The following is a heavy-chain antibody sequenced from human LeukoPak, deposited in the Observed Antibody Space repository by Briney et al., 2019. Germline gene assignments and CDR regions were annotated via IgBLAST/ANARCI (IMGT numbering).Heavy chain of an antibody. V-gene: IGHV3-7*01. CDR3: ARGGGSFDY. J-gene: IGHJ4*02. CDR2: IKQDGSEK. Sequence: GGSLRLSCAVSGFTFSSYSMSWVRQAPGKGLEWVANIKQDGSEKNYVDSVKGRFTISRDNAENSLYLQMNSLRAEDTAVYYCARGGGSFDYWGQGTLVTVSS. D-gene: IGHD5-12*01. CDR1: GFTFSSYS.